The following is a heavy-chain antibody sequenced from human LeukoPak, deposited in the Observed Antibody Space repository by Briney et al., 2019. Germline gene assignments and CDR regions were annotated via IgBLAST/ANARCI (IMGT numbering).Heavy chain of an antibody. CDR3: ARRFPWYFDL. J-gene: IGHJ2*01. V-gene: IGHV4-34*01. CDR1: GVSINDYY. CDR2: ISHTEGT. Sequence: SETLSLTCGVFGVSINDYYWSWIRQSPGKGLEWIGEISHTEGTRYNPSLESRVTMSVGTSENQLSLKMIFVTAADTAVYYCARRFPWYFDLWGRGTLVTVSS.